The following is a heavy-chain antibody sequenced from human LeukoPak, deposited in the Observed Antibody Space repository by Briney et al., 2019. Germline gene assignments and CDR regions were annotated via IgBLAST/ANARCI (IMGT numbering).Heavy chain of an antibody. CDR2: ISHTGIT. V-gene: IGHV4-59*01. D-gene: IGHD1-14*01. J-gene: IGHJ4*02. Sequence: SETLSLTCTVSGASITNYYWSWIRQPPGKGLEWIGYISHTGITNYNPSLESRVIISADTSRNQFSLKLTSMTAADTAVYYCARFRSAADHPDSWGQGTLVTVSS. CDR1: GASITNYY. CDR3: ARFRSAADHPDS.